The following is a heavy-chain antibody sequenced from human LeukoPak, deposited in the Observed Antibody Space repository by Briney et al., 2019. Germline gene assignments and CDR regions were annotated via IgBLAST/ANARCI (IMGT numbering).Heavy chain of an antibody. CDR1: GGSISSGDSP. D-gene: IGHD2-15*01. Sequence: SETLSLTCAVSGGSISSGDSPWSWIRQPPGKGLEWMACIYDRGNTYYNPSLKSRVTISVDRSKNQFSLKLSSVTAADTAVYYCARDRGRSSYYYGMDVWGQGTTVIVSS. CDR3: ARDRGRSSYYYGMDV. V-gene: IGHV4-30-2*01. J-gene: IGHJ6*02. CDR2: IYDRGNT.